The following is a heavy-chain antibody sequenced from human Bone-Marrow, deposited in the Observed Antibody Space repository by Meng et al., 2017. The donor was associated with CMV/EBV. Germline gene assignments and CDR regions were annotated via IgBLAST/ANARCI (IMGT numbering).Heavy chain of an antibody. Sequence: GGSLRLSCKGSGYSFTSYWIGWVRQMPGKGLEWMGIIYPGDSDTRYSPSFQGQVTISADKSISTAYLQWSSLKASDTAMYYCARSHPYYYDSSGLYEFDYWGQGTLVTVSS. D-gene: IGHD3-22*01. CDR1: GYSFTSYW. CDR2: IYPGDSDT. V-gene: IGHV5-51*01. CDR3: ARSHPYYYDSSGLYEFDY. J-gene: IGHJ4*02.